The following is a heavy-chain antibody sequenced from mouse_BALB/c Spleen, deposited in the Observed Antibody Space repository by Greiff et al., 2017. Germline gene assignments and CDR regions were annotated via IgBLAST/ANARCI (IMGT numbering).Heavy chain of an antibody. CDR2: IYPGSGNT. J-gene: IGHJ2*01. D-gene: IGHD1-1*01. CDR3: ARNYGSDY. Sequence: VKLQESGAELARPGDSVKLSCKASGYTFTDYNINWVKQRTGQGLEWIGEIYPGSGNTYYNEKFKGKATLTADKSSSTAYMQLSSLTSEDSAVYFCARNYGSDYWGQGTTLTVSS. CDR1: GYTFTDYN. V-gene: IGHV1-77*01.